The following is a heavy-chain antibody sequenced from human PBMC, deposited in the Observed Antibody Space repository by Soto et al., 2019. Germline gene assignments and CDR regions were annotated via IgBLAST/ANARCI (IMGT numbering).Heavy chain of an antibody. D-gene: IGHD5-12*01. CDR3: ARISGGGGYDPPGIDY. V-gene: IGHV1-3*01. Sequence: QVQLVQSGPEVKKPGASVKVSCKASGYTFRNYAMHWMRQAPGQGLEWMGWINADNGNTKHSQRFQGRITLTRDTXAXXAYMELSSLKSEDTAVYYCARISGGGGYDPPGIDYWGQGTLVTVSS. CDR1: GYTFRNYA. J-gene: IGHJ4*02. CDR2: INADNGNT.